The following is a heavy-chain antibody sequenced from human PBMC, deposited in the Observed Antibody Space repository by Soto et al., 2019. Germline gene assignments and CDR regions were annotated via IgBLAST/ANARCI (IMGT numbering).Heavy chain of an antibody. CDR3: AKDSGITMIVVVITGAFDI. V-gene: IGHV3-23*01. Sequence: VGSLRLSCAASGFTFSSYAMSWVRQAPGKGLEWVSAISGSGGSTYYADSVKGRFTISRDNSKNTLYLQMNSLRAEDTAVYYCAKDSGITMIVVVITGAFDIWGQGTMVTVSS. D-gene: IGHD3-22*01. CDR1: GFTFSSYA. CDR2: ISGSGGST. J-gene: IGHJ3*02.